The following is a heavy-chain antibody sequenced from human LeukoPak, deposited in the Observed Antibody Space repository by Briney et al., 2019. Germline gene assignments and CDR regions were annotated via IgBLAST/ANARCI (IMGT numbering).Heavy chain of an antibody. D-gene: IGHD3-3*01. CDR2: INPKSGGT. Sequence: ASVKVSCKSSGYTFTDYFMNWVRQAPGQGLEWMGWINPKSGGTVYAQKFQGRVTMTRDTSSSTAYMELSRLRFDDTVVYYCARGPRITIFGVVMANDAFDIWGQGTMVTVSS. V-gene: IGHV1-2*02. CDR3: ARGPRITIFGVVMANDAFDI. CDR1: GYTFTDYF. J-gene: IGHJ3*02.